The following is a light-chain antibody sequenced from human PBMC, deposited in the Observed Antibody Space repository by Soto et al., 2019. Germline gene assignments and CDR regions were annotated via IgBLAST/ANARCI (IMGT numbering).Light chain of an antibody. CDR3: QQYNTWPPWGT. Sequence: EIVMTQSPATLSASPGERATLSCRASQSVSSNIAWYQQKPGQAPRLLIFRTSTRATGIPARFSGSGSGTEFTLTISSLQSEDFAIYYCQQYNTWPPWGTCGQGTKLEIK. CDR1: QSVSSN. J-gene: IGKJ2*01. V-gene: IGKV3-15*01. CDR2: RTS.